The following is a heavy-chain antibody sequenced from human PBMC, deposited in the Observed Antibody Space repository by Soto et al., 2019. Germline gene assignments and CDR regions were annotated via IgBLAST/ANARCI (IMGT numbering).Heavy chain of an antibody. J-gene: IGHJ6*02. V-gene: IGHV3-43*01. D-gene: IGHD5-18*01. Sequence: HPGGSLRLSCAASGFTFDDYTMHWVRQAPGKGLEWVSLISWDGGSTYYADSVKGRFTISRDNSKNSLYLQMNSLRTEDTALYYCAKAGGYRYGYPYYYYGMDVWGQGTTVSVS. CDR2: ISWDGGST. CDR1: GFTFDDYT. CDR3: AKAGGYRYGYPYYYYGMDV.